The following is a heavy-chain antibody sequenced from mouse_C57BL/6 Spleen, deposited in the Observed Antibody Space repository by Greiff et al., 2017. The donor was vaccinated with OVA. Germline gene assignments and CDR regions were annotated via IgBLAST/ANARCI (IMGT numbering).Heavy chain of an antibody. D-gene: IGHD2-3*01. J-gene: IGHJ4*01. CDR1: GYAFTNYL. CDR3: ARSGDGYYGAMDY. V-gene: IGHV1-54*01. Sequence: QLKESGAELVRPGTSVKVSCKASGYAFTNYLIEWVKQRPGQGLEWIGVINPGSGGTNYNEKFKGKATLTADKSSSTAYMQLSSLTSEDSAVYFCARSGDGYYGAMDYWGQGTSVTVSS. CDR2: INPGSGGT.